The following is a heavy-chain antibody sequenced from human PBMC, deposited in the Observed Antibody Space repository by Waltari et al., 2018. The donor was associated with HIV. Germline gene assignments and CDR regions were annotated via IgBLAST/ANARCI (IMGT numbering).Heavy chain of an antibody. CDR3: ARAYNWNIRSPGFCDF. V-gene: IGHV3-30*04. D-gene: IGHD1-20*01. Sequence: QVQLVDSGGGVVQPGRSLRLSCAASGFPFNIYALHWVRQAPGKGLEWVAVISYDGRHICYADSVRGRFTISRDNSKNTLYLQMNSLTPADTAVYYCARAYNWNIRSPGFCDFWGQGTLVTVSS. CDR2: ISYDGRHI. J-gene: IGHJ4*02. CDR1: GFPFNIYA.